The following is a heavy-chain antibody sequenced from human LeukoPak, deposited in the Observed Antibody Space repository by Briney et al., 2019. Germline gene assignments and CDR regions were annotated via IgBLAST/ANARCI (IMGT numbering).Heavy chain of an antibody. CDR2: MNPNSGNT. J-gene: IGHJ5*02. V-gene: IGHV1-8*01. D-gene: IGHD3-22*01. Sequence: ASVKVSCKASGYTFTSYDINWVRQAAGQGLEWMGWMNPNSGNTGYAQKFQGRVTRTRNTSISTAYMELSSLRSEDTAVYYCARGGTYYYDSSGYYYLWGQGTLVTVSS. CDR3: ARGGTYYYDSSGYYYL. CDR1: GYTFTSYD.